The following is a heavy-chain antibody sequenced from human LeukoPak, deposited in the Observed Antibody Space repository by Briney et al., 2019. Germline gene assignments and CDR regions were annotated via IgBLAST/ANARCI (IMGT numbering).Heavy chain of an antibody. D-gene: IGHD3-10*01. CDR2: IYYSGST. Sequence: PSETLSLTCTVSGGSISSSSYYWGWIRQPPGKGLEWVGSIYYSGSTYYNPSLKSRVTISVDKSKNQFSLKLSSVTAADTAVYYCVHGGADWGQGTLVTVSS. V-gene: IGHV4-39*07. CDR1: GGSISSSSYY. CDR3: VHGGAD. J-gene: IGHJ4*02.